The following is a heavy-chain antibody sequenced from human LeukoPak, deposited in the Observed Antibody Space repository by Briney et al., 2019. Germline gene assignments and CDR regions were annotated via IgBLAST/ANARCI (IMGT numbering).Heavy chain of an antibody. V-gene: IGHV3-23*01. J-gene: IGHJ6*02. CDR2: ISGSGGST. CDR3: AKEEIPAAGLSGMDV. D-gene: IGHD6-13*01. CDR1: GFTFSTYA. Sequence: GGSLRLSCAASGFTFSTYAMNWVRQAPGKGLEWVSLISGSGGSTYYADSVKGRFIISRDNSKNTLYLQMNSLRAEDTAIYYCAKEEIPAAGLSGMDVWGQGTTVTVSS.